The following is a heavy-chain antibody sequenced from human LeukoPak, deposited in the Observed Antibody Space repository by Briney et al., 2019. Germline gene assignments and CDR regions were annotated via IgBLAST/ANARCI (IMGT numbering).Heavy chain of an antibody. D-gene: IGHD6-13*01. Sequence: GGSLRLSCAASGFTFSSYYMTWVRQDPGKGLEWVSTSTGGNTYYAVSVRGRFTISRDNSKNTLYLQMNSLRAEDTAVYYCASGRASAGISAFDIWGQGTLVTVSS. CDR2: STGGNT. CDR3: ASGRASAGISAFDI. J-gene: IGHJ3*02. V-gene: IGHV3-23*01. CDR1: GFTFSSYY.